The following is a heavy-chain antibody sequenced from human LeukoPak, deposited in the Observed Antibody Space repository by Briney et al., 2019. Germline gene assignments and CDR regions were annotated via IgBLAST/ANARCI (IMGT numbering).Heavy chain of an antibody. Sequence: GGSLRLSCAASGFTFSSYSMNWVRQAPGKGLEWVSSISSSSSYICYADSVKGRFTISRDNAKNSLYLQMNSLRAEDTAVYYCARGKGLWFGERMGMDVWGQGTTVTVSS. V-gene: IGHV3-21*01. CDR3: ARGKGLWFGERMGMDV. CDR2: ISSSSSYI. CDR1: GFTFSSYS. J-gene: IGHJ6*02. D-gene: IGHD3-10*01.